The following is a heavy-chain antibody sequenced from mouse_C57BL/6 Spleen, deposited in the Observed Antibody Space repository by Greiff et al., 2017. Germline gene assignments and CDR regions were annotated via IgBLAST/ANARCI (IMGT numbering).Heavy chain of an antibody. CDR2: IDPETGGT. D-gene: IGHD2-3*01. Sequence: QVQLQQSGAELVRPGASVTLSCKASGYTFTDYEMHWVKQTPVHGLEWIGAIDPETGGTAYNQKFKGKAILTADKSSSTAYMELRSLTSEDSAVYYCTRVDGYCGGKDYAMDYWGQGTSVTVSS. CDR3: TRVDGYCGGKDYAMDY. CDR1: GYTFTDYE. V-gene: IGHV1-15*01. J-gene: IGHJ4*01.